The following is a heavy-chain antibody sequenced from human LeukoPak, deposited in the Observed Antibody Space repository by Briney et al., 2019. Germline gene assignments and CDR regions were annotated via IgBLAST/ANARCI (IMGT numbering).Heavy chain of an antibody. V-gene: IGHV1-2*02. Sequence: ASVKVSCKASGYTFTGYYMHWVRQAPGQGLEWVGWINPNSGGTNYAQKFQGRVTMTRDTSISTAYMELSRLRSDDTAVYYCARDGKRCLESIVGATTYYFDYWGQGTLVTVSS. CDR3: ARDGKRCLESIVGATTYYFDY. CDR2: INPNSGGT. CDR1: GYTFTGYY. D-gene: IGHD1-26*01. J-gene: IGHJ4*02.